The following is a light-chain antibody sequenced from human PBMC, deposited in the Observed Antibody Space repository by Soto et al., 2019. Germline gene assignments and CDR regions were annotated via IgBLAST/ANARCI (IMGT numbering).Light chain of an antibody. Sequence: QLVLTQPPSASGTPGQRVTISCSGSSSNIRSNYVYWYQQLPGTVPQLLIYRNSERPSGVPDRFSGSKSGTSASLAISGLRSEDEADYYCAAWDDSLSGVVFGGGTQLTVL. CDR1: SSNIRSNY. J-gene: IGLJ2*01. CDR3: AAWDDSLSGVV. CDR2: RNS. V-gene: IGLV1-47*01.